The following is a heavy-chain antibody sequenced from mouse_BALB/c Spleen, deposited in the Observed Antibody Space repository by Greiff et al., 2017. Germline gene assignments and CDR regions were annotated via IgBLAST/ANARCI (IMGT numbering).Heavy chain of an antibody. CDR1: GFTFSSYA. Sequence: EVKLVESGGGLVKPGGSLKLSCAASGFTFSSYAMSWVRQSPEKRLEWVAEISSGGSYTYYPDTVTGRFTISRDNAKNTLYLEMSSLRSEDTAMYYCARVHYYGSIDYWGQGTTLTVSS. V-gene: IGHV5-9-4*01. D-gene: IGHD1-1*01. CDR2: ISSGGSYT. CDR3: ARVHYYGSIDY. J-gene: IGHJ2*01.